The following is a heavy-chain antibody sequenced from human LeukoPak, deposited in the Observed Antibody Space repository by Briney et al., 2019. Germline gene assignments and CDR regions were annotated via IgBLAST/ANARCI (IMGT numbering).Heavy chain of an antibody. V-gene: IGHV3-66*01. CDR2: IYSGGST. J-gene: IGHJ4*02. Sequence: AGGSLRLSCAASGSTVSSNYMSWVRQAPGKGLEWVSVIYSGGSTYYADSVKGRFTISRDNSKNTLYLQMNSLRAEDTAVYYCATNYGSGSYFVYWGQGTLVTVSS. CDR3: ATNYGSGSYFVY. D-gene: IGHD3-10*01. CDR1: GSTVSSNY.